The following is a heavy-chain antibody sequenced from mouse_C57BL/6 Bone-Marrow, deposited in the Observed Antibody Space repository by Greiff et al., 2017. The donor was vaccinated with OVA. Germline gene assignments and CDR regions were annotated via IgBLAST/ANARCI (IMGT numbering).Heavy chain of an antibody. D-gene: IGHD1-1*01. V-gene: IGHV1-78*01. CDR1: GYTFTDHT. CDR3: ARKGYGSSYDWYFDV. Sequence: VKLMESDAELVKPGASVKISCKVSGYTFTDHTIHWMKQRPEQGLEWIGYIYPRDGSTKYNEKFKGKATLTADKSSSTAYMQLNSLTSEDSAVYFCARKGYGSSYDWYFDVWGTGTTVTVSS. CDR2: IYPRDGST. J-gene: IGHJ1*03.